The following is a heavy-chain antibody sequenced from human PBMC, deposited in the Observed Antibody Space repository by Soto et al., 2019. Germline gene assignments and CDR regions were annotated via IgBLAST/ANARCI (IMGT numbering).Heavy chain of an antibody. D-gene: IGHD6-13*01. J-gene: IGHJ6*02. V-gene: IGHV3-48*03. CDR1: GFTFSSYE. Sequence: PGGSLRLSCAASGFTFSSYEMNWVRQAPGKGLEWVSYISSSGSTIYYADSVKGRFTISRDNAKNSLYLQMNSLRAEDTAVYYCARDSGERGYSSSWSSYYYYYYGMDVWGQGTTVTVSS. CDR2: ISSSGSTI. CDR3: ARDSGERGYSSSWSSYYYYYYGMDV.